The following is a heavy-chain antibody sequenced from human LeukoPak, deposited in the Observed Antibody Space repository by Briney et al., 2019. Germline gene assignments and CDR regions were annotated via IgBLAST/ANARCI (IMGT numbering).Heavy chain of an antibody. V-gene: IGHV4-39*07. J-gene: IGHJ5*02. CDR2: IYYSGST. CDR1: GGSISSDNYY. Sequence: SETLSLTCTVSGGSISSDNYYWGWIRQPPGKGLEFIGSIYYSGSTYYNPSLKSRVTISVDTSKNQFSLKLSSVTAADTAVYYCARGGRYVWGSYRLKSWFDPWGQGTLVTVSS. D-gene: IGHD3-16*02. CDR3: ARGGRYVWGSYRLKSWFDP.